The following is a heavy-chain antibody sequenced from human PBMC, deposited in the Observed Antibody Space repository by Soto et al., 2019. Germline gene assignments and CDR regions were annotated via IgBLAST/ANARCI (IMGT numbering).Heavy chain of an antibody. CDR1: GFSFGTYV. Sequence: EVQLLESGVGMVEPRGSLKLSCAASGFSFGTYVMNWVRQAPGKGLEWVSGISGSGGRVYSADSVKGRFTISRDNSRNTLYLQMNSLRAEDTAIYYCAMTRLYDTGTNDYHRDALDIWGQGTQVTVSS. CDR2: ISGSGGRV. V-gene: IGHV3-23*01. J-gene: IGHJ3*02. D-gene: IGHD3-22*01. CDR3: AMTRLYDTGTNDYHRDALDI.